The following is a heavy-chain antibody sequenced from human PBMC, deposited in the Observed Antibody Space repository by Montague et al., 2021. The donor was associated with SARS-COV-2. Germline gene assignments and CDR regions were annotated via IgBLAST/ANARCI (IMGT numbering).Heavy chain of an antibody. D-gene: IGHD6-19*01. V-gene: IGHV4-59*08. CDR2: VCYNGVT. CDR3: ARGWAFDP. Sequence: SETLSLTCTGSVGSAASHYWSWIGQSPGERPEWIGYVCYNGVTKYNPSLQSRVTISIDTSENQFSLRLNSVTAAETAVYYCARGWAFDPWGQGRLVTVSS. J-gene: IGHJ3*01. CDR1: VGSAASHY.